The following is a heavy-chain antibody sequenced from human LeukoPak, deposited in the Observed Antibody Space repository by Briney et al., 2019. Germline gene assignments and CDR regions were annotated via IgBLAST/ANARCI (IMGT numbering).Heavy chain of an antibody. Sequence: GGALRLSCVASGFTLSSYAMSWVRQAPGRGREWVSTLSGSGSGGNTYYADSVKGRFTISRDSSKNTLNLQMDSLRTEDTAVYYCAKVRKGVGAFDIWGQGITVTVSS. CDR3: AKVRKGVGAFDI. CDR2: LSGSGSGGNT. D-gene: IGHD3-16*01. J-gene: IGHJ3*02. V-gene: IGHV3-23*01. CDR1: GFTLSSYA.